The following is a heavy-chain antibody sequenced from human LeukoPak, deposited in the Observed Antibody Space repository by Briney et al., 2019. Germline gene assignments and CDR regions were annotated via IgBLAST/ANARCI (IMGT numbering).Heavy chain of an antibody. J-gene: IGHJ3*02. V-gene: IGHV1-18*01. CDR2: ISAYNGNT. Sequence: ASVKVSCKASGGTFSSYAISWVRQAPGQGLEWMGWISAYNGNTNYAQKLQGRVTMTTDTSTSTAYMELRSLRSDDTAVYYCARGDFQQLAAFDIWGQGTMVTVSS. D-gene: IGHD6-13*01. CDR3: ARGDFQQLAAFDI. CDR1: GGTFSSYA.